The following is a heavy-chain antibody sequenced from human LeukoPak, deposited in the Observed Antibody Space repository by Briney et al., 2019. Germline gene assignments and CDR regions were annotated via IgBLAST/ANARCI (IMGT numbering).Heavy chain of an antibody. Sequence: ASVKVSCKASGYTFTGYYMHWVRQAPGQGLEWMGWINLNSGGTDYAQKFQGRVTMTRDTSISTAYMELSRLRSDDTAVYHCARASWETVQDYWGQGTLVTVSS. V-gene: IGHV1-2*02. CDR3: ARASWETVQDY. J-gene: IGHJ4*02. CDR1: GYTFTGYY. CDR2: INLNSGGT. D-gene: IGHD4-17*01.